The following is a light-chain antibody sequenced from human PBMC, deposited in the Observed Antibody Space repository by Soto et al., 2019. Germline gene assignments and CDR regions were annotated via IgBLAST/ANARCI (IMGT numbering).Light chain of an antibody. J-gene: IGKJ2*01. CDR1: QSVSSSN. CDR3: QQYGNSPPT. Sequence: EIVLTQSPGTLSLSPGERATLSCWASQSVSSSNLAWYQQKPDQAPRLLIYAASYRVTGIPDRFSGGGSGTDFTLTISRLEPEDFAVYHCQQYGNSPPTFGQGTKLEIK. CDR2: AAS. V-gene: IGKV3-20*01.